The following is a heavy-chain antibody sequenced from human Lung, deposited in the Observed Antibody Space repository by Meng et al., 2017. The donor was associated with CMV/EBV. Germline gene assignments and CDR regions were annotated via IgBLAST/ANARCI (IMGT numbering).Heavy chain of an antibody. D-gene: IGHD3-10*01. CDR1: GDTFDRIT. Sequence: SVXVSXKASGDTFDRITLSWVRQAPGQGLEWMGGIIPLYGTPNYAQKFQGRVRIITDESATIAYMDLNSLKSEDTAVYFCATGSPPAGGEQPTRGLDSWGQGTXVTVSS. J-gene: IGHJ4*02. V-gene: IGHV1-69*05. CDR2: IIPLYGTP. CDR3: ATGSPPAGGEQPTRGLDS.